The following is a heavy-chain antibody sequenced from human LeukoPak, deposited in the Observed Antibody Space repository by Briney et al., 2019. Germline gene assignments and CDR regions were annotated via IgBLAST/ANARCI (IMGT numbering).Heavy chain of an antibody. CDR3: AKDPTGYYYDSSGYYGGY. D-gene: IGHD3-22*01. Sequence: GGSLRLSCAASGFTFSRYAMHWVRQAPGKGLEWVALISYDGSNKYYTDSVRGRFTISRDNSKNTLYLQMNTLRPEDTAVYYCAKDPTGYYYDSSGYYGGYWGQGTLVTVSS. CDR2: ISYDGSNK. CDR1: GFTFSRYA. J-gene: IGHJ4*02. V-gene: IGHV3-30-3*01.